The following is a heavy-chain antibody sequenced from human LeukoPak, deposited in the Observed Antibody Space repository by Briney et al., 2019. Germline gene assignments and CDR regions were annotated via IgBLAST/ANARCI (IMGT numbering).Heavy chain of an antibody. CDR2: IYHSGST. CDR3: ARDRLSLGAFDI. J-gene: IGHJ3*02. D-gene: IGHD7-27*01. V-gene: IGHV4-38-2*02. Sequence: KPSETLSPTCTVSGYSISSGYYWGWIRQPPGKGLEWIGSIYHSGSTYYNPSLKSRVTISLDTSKNQFSLRLSSLTAADTAVYYCARDRLSLGAFDIWGQGTMVTVSS. CDR1: GYSISSGYY.